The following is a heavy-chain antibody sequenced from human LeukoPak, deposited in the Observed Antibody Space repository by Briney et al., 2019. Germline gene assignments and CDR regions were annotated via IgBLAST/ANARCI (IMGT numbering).Heavy chain of an antibody. Sequence: GGSLRLSCAASGFTFSSYWMHWVRQAPGKGLVWVSRINSDGSSTSYADSVKGRFTISRDNAKNTLYLQMNSLRAKDTAVYYCARVSSYYGSGSYYDYYYYGMDVWGKGTTVTVSS. CDR3: ARVSSYYGSGSYYDYYYYGMDV. CDR2: INSDGSST. CDR1: GFTFSSYW. V-gene: IGHV3-74*01. J-gene: IGHJ6*04. D-gene: IGHD3-10*01.